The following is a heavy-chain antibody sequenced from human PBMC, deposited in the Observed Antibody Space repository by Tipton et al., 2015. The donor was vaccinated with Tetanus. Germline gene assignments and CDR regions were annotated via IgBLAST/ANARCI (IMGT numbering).Heavy chain of an antibody. CDR3: AGHESLVGGSYDY. CDR1: GGSISSGNYY. D-gene: IGHD3-10*01. V-gene: IGHV4-39*01. Sequence: TLSLTCTVSGGSISSGNYYWGWIRQPPGKGLEWIGSLYFSGRTYYSPPLKSRVTISVDTSNNQFSLKLTSVTAADSAVYYCAGHESLVGGSYDYWGQGTLVTVSS. CDR2: LYFSGRT. J-gene: IGHJ4*02.